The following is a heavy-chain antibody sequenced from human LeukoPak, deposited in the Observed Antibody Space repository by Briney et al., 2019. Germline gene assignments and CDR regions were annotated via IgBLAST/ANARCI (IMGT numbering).Heavy chain of an antibody. CDR1: GYTFTGYY. Sequence: ASVKVSCKASGYTFTGYYMHWVRQAPGQGLEWMGWINPNSGGTNYAQKFQGRVTMTTDTSTSTAYMELRSLKSDDTAVYYCASLKNYYDSSGYLVTDAFDIWGQGTMVTVSS. CDR2: INPNSGGT. J-gene: IGHJ3*02. D-gene: IGHD3-22*01. CDR3: ASLKNYYDSSGYLVTDAFDI. V-gene: IGHV1-2*02.